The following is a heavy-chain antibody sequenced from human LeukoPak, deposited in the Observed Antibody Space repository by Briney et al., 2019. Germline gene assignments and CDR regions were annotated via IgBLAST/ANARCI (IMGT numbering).Heavy chain of an antibody. CDR1: GFTFINAW. Sequence: GGSLRLSCAASGFTFINAWMSWVRQAPGKGLEWVGRIKSKTDGGTTDYAAPVKGRFTISRDDSKNTLYLQMNSLKTEDTAVYYCATDGGVPRGGGFDYWGQGTLVTVSS. V-gene: IGHV3-15*01. D-gene: IGHD3-3*01. CDR2: IKSKTDGGTT. J-gene: IGHJ4*02. CDR3: ATDGGVPRGGGFDY.